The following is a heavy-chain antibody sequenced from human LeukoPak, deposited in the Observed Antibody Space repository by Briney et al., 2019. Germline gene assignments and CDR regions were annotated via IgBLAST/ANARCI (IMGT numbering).Heavy chain of an antibody. CDR1: GFTFSNAW. J-gene: IGHJ4*02. CDR3: ARDGGYSYGQRLDY. CDR2: ISSTGSTI. D-gene: IGHD5-18*01. Sequence: GGSLRLSCAASGFTFSNAWMSWVRQAPGKGLEWVSYISSTGSTIYYADSVKGRFTISRDNSKNTLYLQMNSLRAEDTAVYYCARDGGYSYGQRLDYWGQGTLVTVSS. V-gene: IGHV3-48*01.